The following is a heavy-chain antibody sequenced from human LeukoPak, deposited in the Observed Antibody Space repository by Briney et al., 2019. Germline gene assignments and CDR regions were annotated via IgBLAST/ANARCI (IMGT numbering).Heavy chain of an antibody. CDR1: GGSISSYY. V-gene: IGHV4-4*07. J-gene: IGHJ4*02. D-gene: IGHD5-18*01. Sequence: PSETLSLTCTVSGGSISSYYWSWIRQPAGKGLEWIGRIYTSGSTNYNPSLKSRVTMSVDTSKNQFSLKLSSVTAADTAVYYCARDNRGYSYGHFDYWGQGTLVTVSS. CDR3: ARDNRGYSYGHFDY. CDR2: IYTSGST.